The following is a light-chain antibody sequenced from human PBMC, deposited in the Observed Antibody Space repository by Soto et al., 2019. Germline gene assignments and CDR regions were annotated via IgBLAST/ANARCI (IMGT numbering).Light chain of an antibody. Sequence: QSALTQPASVSGSPGQSITISCTGTRSDVGGYKYVSWYQQNPGKAPKLMIYEVSNRPSGVSNRFSGSKSGNTASLTISGLQAEDEADYYCSSYTSSSTVFGTGTKVTVL. CDR3: SSYTSSSTV. J-gene: IGLJ1*01. CDR2: EVS. CDR1: RSDVGGYKY. V-gene: IGLV2-14*01.